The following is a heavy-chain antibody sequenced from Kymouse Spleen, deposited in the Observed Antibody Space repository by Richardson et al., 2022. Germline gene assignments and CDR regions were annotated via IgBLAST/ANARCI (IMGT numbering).Heavy chain of an antibody. CDR2: ISYDGSNK. D-gene: IGHD3-3*01. CDR3: AKDQGLRFLEWLDGMDV. V-gene: IGHV3-30*18. CDR1: GFTFSSYG. Sequence: QVQLVESGGGVVQPGRSLRLSCAASGFTFSSYGMHWVRQAPGKGLEWVAVISYDGSNKYYADSVKGRFTISRDNSKNTLYLQMNSLRAEDTAVYYCAKDQGLRFLEWLDGMDVWGQGTTVTVSS. J-gene: IGHJ6*02.